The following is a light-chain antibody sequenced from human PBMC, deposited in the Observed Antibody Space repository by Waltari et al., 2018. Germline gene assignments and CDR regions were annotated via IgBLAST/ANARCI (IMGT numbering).Light chain of an antibody. CDR3: QQRSNWPHT. V-gene: IGKV3-11*01. CDR2: DAS. Sequence: EIVLTQSPVTLSLSPGERATLSCRASQSVSSYLAWYQQKPGQAPRLLIYDASNRATGIQARFSGSGSGTEFTLTISSLETEDFAVYYGQQRSNWPHTFGQGTKLEIK. J-gene: IGKJ2*01. CDR1: QSVSSY.